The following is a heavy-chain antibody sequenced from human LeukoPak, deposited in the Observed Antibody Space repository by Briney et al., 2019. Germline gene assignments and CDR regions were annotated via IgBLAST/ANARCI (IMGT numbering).Heavy chain of an antibody. J-gene: IGHJ4*02. CDR3: ARDRHSSSWYYFDY. Sequence: GGSLRLSCEASGFTFSSYAMHWVRQAPGKGLEWVAVISYDGSNKYYADSVKGRFTISRDNSKNTLYLQMNSLRAEDTAVYYCARDRHSSSWYYFDYWGQGTLVTVSS. D-gene: IGHD6-13*01. CDR2: ISYDGSNK. V-gene: IGHV3-30-3*01. CDR1: GFTFSSYA.